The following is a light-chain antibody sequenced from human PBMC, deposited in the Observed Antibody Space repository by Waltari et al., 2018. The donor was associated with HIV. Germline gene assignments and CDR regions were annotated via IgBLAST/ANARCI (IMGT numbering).Light chain of an antibody. Sequence: DIVMTQSPDALPVYLGERATINCTYRQSVLYSSNNKNYLAWYQQKPGQPPQVLVYCASTRESGVPDRFSRSGSVTDFTLTISSLQAEDVAVYYCQQYYNTPYTFGQGTKLEIK. CDR2: CAS. V-gene: IGKV4-1*01. CDR1: QSVLYSSNNKNY. J-gene: IGKJ2*01. CDR3: QQYYNTPYT.